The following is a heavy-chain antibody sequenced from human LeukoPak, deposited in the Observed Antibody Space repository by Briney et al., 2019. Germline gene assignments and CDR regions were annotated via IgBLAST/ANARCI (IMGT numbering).Heavy chain of an antibody. D-gene: IGHD3-3*01. J-gene: IGHJ6*03. CDR2: MNPNSGNT. Sequence: ASVKVSCKASGYTFTSYDINWVRQATGQGLEWMGWMNPNSGNTGYAQKFQGRVTITRNTSISTAYMELSGLRSEDTAVYYCARGRAFWSGYRYYYYYYMDVWGKGTTVTVSS. CDR1: GYTFTSYD. V-gene: IGHV1-8*03. CDR3: ARGRAFWSGYRYYYYYYMDV.